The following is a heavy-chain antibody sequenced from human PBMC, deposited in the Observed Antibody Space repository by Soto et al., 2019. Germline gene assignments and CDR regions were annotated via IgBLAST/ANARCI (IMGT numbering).Heavy chain of an antibody. CDR1: GGTFSGYY. CDR3: ARGKGKIAVAGPDAFDI. D-gene: IGHD6-19*01. V-gene: IGHV4-34*01. Sequence: QVQLQQWGAGLLKPSETLSLTCAAYGGTFSGYYWSWIRQPPGKGLEWIGEINHSGSTNYNPSLKSRVTITVDTSKNHFPLKLSSVTAADTAVYYCARGKGKIAVAGPDAFDIWGQGTMVTVSS. CDR2: INHSGST. J-gene: IGHJ3*02.